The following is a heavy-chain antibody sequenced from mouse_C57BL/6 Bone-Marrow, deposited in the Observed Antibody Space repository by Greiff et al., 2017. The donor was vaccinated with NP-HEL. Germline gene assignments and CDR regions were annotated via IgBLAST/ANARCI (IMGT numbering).Heavy chain of an antibody. Sequence: QVQLQQPGAELVKPGASVKLSCKASGYTFTSYWMQWVKQRPGQGLEWIGEIDPSDSYTNYNQKFKGKATLTVDTSSSTAYMQLSSLTSEDSAVYYCARGVVRWDFDYGGQGNTLTVSS. CDR3: ARGVVRWDFDY. J-gene: IGHJ2*01. V-gene: IGHV1-50*01. CDR1: GYTFTSYW. D-gene: IGHD1-1*01. CDR2: IDPSDSYT.